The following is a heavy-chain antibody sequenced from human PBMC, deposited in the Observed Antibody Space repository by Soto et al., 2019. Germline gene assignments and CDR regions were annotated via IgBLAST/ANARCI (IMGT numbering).Heavy chain of an antibody. V-gene: IGHV1-58*01. D-gene: IGHD3-16*01. Sequence: SVKVYCKASGLTFTSSALQLERQARGQRLEWMGWIVLPSGNTNYSHKFQERVTITRDMSTSTAYMELSSLRSEDTAVYYCAAEGGGDREGPKLHYGMDVWGQGTTVTGSS. CDR2: IVLPSGNT. CDR1: GLTFTSSA. J-gene: IGHJ6*02. CDR3: AAEGGGDREGPKLHYGMDV.